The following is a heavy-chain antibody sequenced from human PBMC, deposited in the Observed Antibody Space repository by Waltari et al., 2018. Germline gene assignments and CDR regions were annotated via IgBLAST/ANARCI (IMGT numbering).Heavy chain of an antibody. CDR1: GGSFSGYY. V-gene: IGHV4-34*01. Sequence: QVQLQQWGAGLLKPSETLSLTCAVYGGSFSGYYWRWIRQPPGKGLECIGEINHSGSTNYNPSLKSRVTISVDTSKNQFSLKLSSVTAADTAVYYCARGRYCSGGSCYSLMYYYYYGMDVWGQGTTVTVSS. CDR2: INHSGST. CDR3: ARGRYCSGGSCYSLMYYYYYGMDV. J-gene: IGHJ6*02. D-gene: IGHD2-15*01.